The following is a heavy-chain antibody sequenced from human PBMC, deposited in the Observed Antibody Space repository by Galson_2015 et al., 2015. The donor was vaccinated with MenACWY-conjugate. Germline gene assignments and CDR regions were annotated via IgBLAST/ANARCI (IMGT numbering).Heavy chain of an antibody. Sequence: ETLSLTCAVSGGSISISNWWSWVRQPPGKGLEWIGEIYHSGSTNYNPSLKSRVSISVDKSKNQFSLKLSSVTAADTAVYYCARRGPGSDFWSGYYSFDYWGQGTLVTVSS. V-gene: IGHV4-4*02. CDR2: IYHSGST. D-gene: IGHD3-3*01. CDR3: ARRGPGSDFWSGYYSFDY. CDR1: GGSISISNW. J-gene: IGHJ4*02.